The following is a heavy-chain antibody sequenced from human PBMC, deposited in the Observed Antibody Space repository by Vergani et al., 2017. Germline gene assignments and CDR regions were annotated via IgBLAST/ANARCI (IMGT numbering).Heavy chain of an antibody. V-gene: IGHV3-23*04. CDR3: AKQYFVSGNYLFDY. D-gene: IGHD3-10*01. J-gene: IGHJ4*02. Sequence: DVHLAESGGGFFQPGGSLRLTSAASEFTFSNYAMNWVRQAPGKGLEWVSGISGSGVSAYYTDSVKGRFTISRDNSKNMLFLQMNNLRTEDTAIYYCAKQYFVSGNYLFDYWGQGTLVTVSS. CDR1: EFTFSNYA. CDR2: ISGSGVSA.